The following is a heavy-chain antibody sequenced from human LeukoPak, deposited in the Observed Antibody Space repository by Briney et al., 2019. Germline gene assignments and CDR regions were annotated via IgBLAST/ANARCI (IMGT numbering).Heavy chain of an antibody. V-gene: IGHV1-69*13. CDR2: IIPIFGTA. J-gene: IGHJ5*02. D-gene: IGHD3-22*01. CDR3: ARTPYYYDSSGFLT. CDR1: GYTFTSYY. Sequence: ASVKVSCKASGYTFTSYYMHWVRQAPGQGLEWMGGIIPIFGTANYARKFQGRVTITADESTSTAYMELSSLRSEDTAVYYCARTPYYYDSSGFLTWGQGTLVTVSS.